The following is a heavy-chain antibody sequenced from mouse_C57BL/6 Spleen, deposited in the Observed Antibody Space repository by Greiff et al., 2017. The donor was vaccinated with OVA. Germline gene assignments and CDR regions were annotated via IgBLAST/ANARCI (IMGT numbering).Heavy chain of an antibody. V-gene: IGHV7-3*01. Sequence: EVMLVESGGGLVQPGGSLSLSCAASGFTFTDYYMSWVRQPPGKALEWLGFIRNKANGYTTEYSASVKGRFTISRDNFQSILYLQMNALRAEDSATYYCARSPSYYINLKGFDYWGQGTTLTVSS. CDR1: GFTFTDYY. CDR3: ARSPSYYINLKGFDY. CDR2: IRNKANGYTT. D-gene: IGHD2-5*01. J-gene: IGHJ2*01.